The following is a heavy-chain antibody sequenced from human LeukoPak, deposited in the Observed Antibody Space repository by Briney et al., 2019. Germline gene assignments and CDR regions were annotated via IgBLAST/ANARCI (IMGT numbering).Heavy chain of an antibody. Sequence: GGSLRLSCAASGFTFTTYGMSWVRQAPGKGLEWVSAISGSGGSTYYADSVKGRFTISRDNSKNTLYLQMNSLRAEDTAVYYCAKNNYYDSNGHYVYWGQGTLVTVSS. J-gene: IGHJ4*02. CDR1: GFTFTTYG. CDR3: AKNNYYDSNGHYVY. V-gene: IGHV3-23*01. D-gene: IGHD3-22*01. CDR2: ISGSGGST.